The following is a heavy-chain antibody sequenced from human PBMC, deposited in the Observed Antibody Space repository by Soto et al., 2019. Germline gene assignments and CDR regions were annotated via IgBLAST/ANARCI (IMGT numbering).Heavy chain of an antibody. V-gene: IGHV4-59*08. CDR1: GGSIIGYY. D-gene: IGHD4-4*01. CDR2: IYYSGST. CDR3: ARTYSNYAYYYYYMDF. Sequence: SETLSLTCTVSGGSIIGYYWSWIRQPPGKGLEWIGYIYYSGSTNYNPSLKSRVTISVDTSKNQFSLKLSSVTAADTAVYYCARTYSNYAYYYYYMDFWGKGTTVTVSS. J-gene: IGHJ6*03.